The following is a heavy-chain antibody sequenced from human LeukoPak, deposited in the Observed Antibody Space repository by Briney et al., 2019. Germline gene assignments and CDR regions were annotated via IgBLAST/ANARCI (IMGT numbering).Heavy chain of an antibody. Sequence: GGSLRLSCAASGFTFSSYSMNWVRQAPGKGLEWVSSISSSSSYIYYADSVKGRFTISRDNAKNSLYLQMNSLRAEDTAVYYCARDAPTGWVVVSDAFDIWGQGTMVTVSS. V-gene: IGHV3-21*01. CDR3: ARDAPTGWVVVSDAFDI. J-gene: IGHJ3*02. D-gene: IGHD3-22*01. CDR2: ISSSSSYI. CDR1: GFTFSSYS.